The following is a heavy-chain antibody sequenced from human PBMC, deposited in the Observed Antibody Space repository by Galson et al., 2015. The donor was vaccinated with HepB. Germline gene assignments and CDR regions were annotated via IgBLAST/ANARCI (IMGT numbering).Heavy chain of an antibody. D-gene: IGHD3-10*01. Sequence: QSGAEVKKPGASVKVSCKASGYTFTSYGISWVRQAPGQGLEWMGWISAYNGNTNYAQKLQGRVTMTTDTSTSTAYMELRSLRSDDTAVYYCARDPGARGSGSYRYYYYGMDVWGQGTTVTVSS. CDR2: ISAYNGNT. CDR1: GYTFTSYG. V-gene: IGHV1-18*04. CDR3: ARDPGARGSGSYRYYYYGMDV. J-gene: IGHJ6*02.